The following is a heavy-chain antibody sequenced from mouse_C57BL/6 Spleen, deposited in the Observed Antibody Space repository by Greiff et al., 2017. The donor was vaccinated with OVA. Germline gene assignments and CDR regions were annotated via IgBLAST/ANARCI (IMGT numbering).Heavy chain of an antibody. CDR2: ISNGGGST. CDR1: GFTFSDYY. CDR3: ARHEPWFAY. V-gene: IGHV5-12*01. Sequence: DVMLVESGGGLVQPGGSLKLSCAASGFTFSDYYMYWVRQTPEKRLEWVAYISNGGGSTYYPDTVKGRFTISRDNAKNTLYLQMSRLKSEDTAMYYCARHEPWFAYWGQGTLVTVSA. J-gene: IGHJ3*01.